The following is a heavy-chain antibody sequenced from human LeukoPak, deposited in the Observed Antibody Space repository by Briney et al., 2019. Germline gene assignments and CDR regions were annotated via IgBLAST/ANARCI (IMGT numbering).Heavy chain of an antibody. J-gene: IGHJ4*02. Sequence: ASVKVSCEASGYTSTGYYMHWVRQAPGQGLEWMGWINPNSGGTNYAQKFQGRVTMTRDTSISTAYMELSRLRSDDTAVYYCARDRNYYDSSGYGDWGQGTLVTVSS. V-gene: IGHV1-2*02. CDR3: ARDRNYYDSSGYGD. CDR1: GYTSTGYY. CDR2: INPNSGGT. D-gene: IGHD3-22*01.